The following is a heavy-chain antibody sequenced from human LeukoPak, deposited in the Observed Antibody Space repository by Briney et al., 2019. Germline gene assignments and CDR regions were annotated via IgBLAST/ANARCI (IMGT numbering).Heavy chain of an antibody. CDR1: GYTFTSYG. CDR2: ISAYNGNT. D-gene: IGHD2-2*01. Sequence: ASVKVSCKASGYTFTSYGISWVRQAPGQGLEWMGWISAYNGNTNYAQKLQGRVTMTTDTSTSTAYTELRSLRSDDTAVYYCARGSPYCSSTSCYVGDYWGQGTLVTVSS. V-gene: IGHV1-18*04. CDR3: ARGSPYCSSTSCYVGDY. J-gene: IGHJ4*02.